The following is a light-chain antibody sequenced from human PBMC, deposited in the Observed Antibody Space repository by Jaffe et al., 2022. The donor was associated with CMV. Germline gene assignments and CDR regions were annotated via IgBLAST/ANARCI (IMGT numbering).Light chain of an antibody. CDR3: QQYNDFPYT. J-gene: IGKJ2*01. CDR2: KAS. CDR1: QSISGW. V-gene: IGKV1-5*03. Sequence: DIQMTQSPSTLSAYIGDRVTITCRASQSISGWLAWYQQKPGKAPKLLIYKASHLESGVPSRFSGSGSATQFSLTISSLQPDDVATFYCQQYNDFPYTFGQGTKLQIK.